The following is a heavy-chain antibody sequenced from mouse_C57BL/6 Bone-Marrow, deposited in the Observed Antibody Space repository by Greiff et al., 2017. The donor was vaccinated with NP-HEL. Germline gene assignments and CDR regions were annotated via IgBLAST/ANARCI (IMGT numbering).Heavy chain of an antibody. J-gene: IGHJ1*03. CDR3: ARPFITTVVATWDWYFDV. D-gene: IGHD1-1*01. Sequence: VQLKQSGPELVKPGASVKISCKASGYSFTDYNMNWVQQRNGKSLEWIGVINPNYGTTSYNQKFKGKATLTVDQSSSTAYMQLNSLTSEDSAVYYCARPFITTVVATWDWYFDVWGTGTTVTVSS. CDR2: INPNYGTT. CDR1: GYSFTDYN. V-gene: IGHV1-39*01.